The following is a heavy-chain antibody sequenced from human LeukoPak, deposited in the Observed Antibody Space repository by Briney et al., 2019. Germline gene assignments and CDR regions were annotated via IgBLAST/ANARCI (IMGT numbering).Heavy chain of an antibody. D-gene: IGHD2-15*01. CDR3: AKSRSGGGSCYNY. CDR2: ISGFVDST. V-gene: IGHV3-23*01. J-gene: IGHJ4*02. CDR1: GFIFSNYA. Sequence: GGSLRLSCPPSGFIFSNYAMSWVRQAPGRGLDWVSTISGFVDSTYYPDSVRGRFTISRDNSKNTLYLQMNSLRAEDTAVYYCAKSRSGGGSCYNYWGQGTLVTVSS.